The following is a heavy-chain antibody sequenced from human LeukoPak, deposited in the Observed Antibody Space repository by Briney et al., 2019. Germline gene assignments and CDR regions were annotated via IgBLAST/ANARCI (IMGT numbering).Heavy chain of an antibody. J-gene: IGHJ3*02. CDR1: GFTFSSYA. CDR3: AKGFIYYDSRGYPITDDAFDI. V-gene: IGHV3-23*01. CDR2: ISGSGGST. D-gene: IGHD3-22*01. Sequence: GSLRLSCAASGFTFSSYAMSWVRQAPGKGLEWVSAISGSGGSTYYADSVKGRFTISRDNSKNTLYLQMNSLRAEDTAVYYCAKGFIYYDSRGYPITDDAFDIWGQGTMVTVSS.